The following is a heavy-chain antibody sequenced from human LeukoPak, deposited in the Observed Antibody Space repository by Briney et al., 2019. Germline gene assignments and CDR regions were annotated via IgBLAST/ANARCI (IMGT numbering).Heavy chain of an antibody. J-gene: IGHJ6*03. CDR1: GGSISSYY. V-gene: IGHV4-59*01. CDR2: IYYSGST. D-gene: IGHD1-26*01. CDR3: ARGRSGSYEKGKSYYYYYYMDV. Sequence: PSETLSLTCTVSGGSISSYYWSWIRQPPGKGLEWIGYIYYSGSTNYNPSLKSRVTISVDTSKNQFSLKLSSVTAADTAVYYCARGRSGSYEKGKSYYYYYYMDVWGKGTTVTVSS.